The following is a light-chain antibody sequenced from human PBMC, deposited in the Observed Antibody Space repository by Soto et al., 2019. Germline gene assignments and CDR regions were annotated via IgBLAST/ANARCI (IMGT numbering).Light chain of an antibody. CDR2: GAS. CDR1: QSVSSN. CDR3: QQYNNWPPMT. J-gene: IGKJ1*01. Sequence: VMTQSPATLSVYKGERATLSCRASQSVSSNLAWYQQKPGQAPRLLIYGASTRATGIPARFSGSGSGTEFTLTISSLQSEDFAVYYCQQYNNWPPMTFGQVAKVDIK. V-gene: IGKV3-15*01.